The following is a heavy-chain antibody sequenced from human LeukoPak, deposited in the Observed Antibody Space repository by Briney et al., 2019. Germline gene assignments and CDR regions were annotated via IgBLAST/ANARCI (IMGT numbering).Heavy chain of an antibody. V-gene: IGHV1-69*13. Sequence: ASVKVSCKASGGTFGSYAISWVRQAPGQGLEWMGGIIPIFGTANYAQKFQGRVTITADESTSTAYMELSSLRSEDTAVYYCAGNGFTTESYYYYYGMDVWGQGTTVTVSS. CDR2: IIPIFGTA. CDR3: AGNGFTTESYYYYYGMDV. D-gene: IGHD4-17*01. CDR1: GGTFGSYA. J-gene: IGHJ6*02.